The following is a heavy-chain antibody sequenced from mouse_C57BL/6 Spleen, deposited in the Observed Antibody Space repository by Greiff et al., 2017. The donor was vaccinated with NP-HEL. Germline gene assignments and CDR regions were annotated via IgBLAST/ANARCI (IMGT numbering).Heavy chain of an antibody. CDR2: IYPGNSDT. D-gene: IGHD2-3*01. J-gene: IGHJ4*01. CDR3: TREDGYYPFYAMDY. CDR1: GDTFTSYW. V-gene: IGHV1-5*01. Sequence: VQLQQSGTVLARPGASVKMSCKTSGDTFTSYWMHWVKQRPGQGLEWIGAIYPGNSDTSYNQKFKGKAKLTAVTSASTAYMELSSLTNEDSAVYYCTREDGYYPFYAMDYWGQGTSVTVSS.